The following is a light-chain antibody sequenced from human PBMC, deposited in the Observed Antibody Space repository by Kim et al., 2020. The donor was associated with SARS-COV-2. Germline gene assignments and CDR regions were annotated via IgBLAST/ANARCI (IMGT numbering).Light chain of an antibody. Sequence: NFMLTQPHSVSESPGKTVTISCTRSSGTFANNYVQWYQQRPGSSPTTVIFEDKQRHSGVPHRFSGSVDSSSNSASLPFSGLRPEDEADYYCQSYDGNTLVFRGGTRLTVL. CDR2: EDK. V-gene: IGLV6-57*01. CDR1: SGTFANNY. J-gene: IGLJ3*02. CDR3: QSYDGNTLV.